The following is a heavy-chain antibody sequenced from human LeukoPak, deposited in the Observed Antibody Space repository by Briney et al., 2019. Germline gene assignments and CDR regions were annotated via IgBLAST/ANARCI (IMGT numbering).Heavy chain of an antibody. D-gene: IGHD3-10*01. CDR1: GITLSNYD. V-gene: IGHV3-23*01. Sequence: PGGSLRLSCAVSGITLSNYDMSWVRLAPDKGLEWVPGISGSGGGTHYADSVKGRFTISRDNSKNTLYLQLNTLRAEDTAVYFCAKRGVVIRVFLVGFHKEAYYFDSWGQGALVTVSS. CDR2: ISGSGGGT. J-gene: IGHJ4*02. CDR3: AKRGVVIRVFLVGFHKEAYYFDS.